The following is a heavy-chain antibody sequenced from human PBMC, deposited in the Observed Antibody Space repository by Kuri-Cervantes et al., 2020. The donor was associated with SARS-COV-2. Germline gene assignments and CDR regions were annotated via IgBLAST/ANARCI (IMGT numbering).Heavy chain of an antibody. CDR3: ARDMAVHYYFDY. CDR2: IKQDGSEK. J-gene: IGHJ4*02. D-gene: IGHD6-19*01. Sequence: GGTLRLSCAASGCTFSSYCMSWVRQAPGKGLEWVANIKQDGSEKYYVDPVRGRFTISRDNDKNSLYLQINSLTAEDTVLYYCARDMAVHYYFDYWGQGTLVTVSS. V-gene: IGHV3-7*01. CDR1: GCTFSSYC.